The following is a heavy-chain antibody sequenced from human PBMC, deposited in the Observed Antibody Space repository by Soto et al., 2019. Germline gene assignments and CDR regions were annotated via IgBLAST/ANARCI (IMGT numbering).Heavy chain of an antibody. CDR2: ISVYTGTT. CDR1: GYPFSNHG. CDR3: ARETMLRGVNDY. Sequence: QIQLVPSGAEVKKPGASVKVYCKTSGYPFSNHGITWVRQGPGQWFEWMGWISVYTGTTNYAQKFQGRVTMTTDTSARTAYMELRSLRSDDTAVYFCARETMLRGVNDYWGQGTRVIVSS. J-gene: IGHJ4*02. D-gene: IGHD3-10*01. V-gene: IGHV1-18*01.